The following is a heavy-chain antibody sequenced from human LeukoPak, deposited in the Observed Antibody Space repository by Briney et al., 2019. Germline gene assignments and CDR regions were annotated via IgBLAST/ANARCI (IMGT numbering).Heavy chain of an antibody. CDR1: GFTVSSNY. D-gene: IGHD5-18*01. Sequence: PGGSLRLSCAASGFTVSSNYMSWVRQAPGKGLEWVSVIYSGGSTYYADSVKGRFTISRDNSKNTLYLQMNSLRAEDTAVYYCARDRGYSYGLLNGSDYWGQGTLVTVSS. CDR3: ARDRGYSYGLLNGSDY. V-gene: IGHV3-53*01. J-gene: IGHJ4*02. CDR2: IYSGGST.